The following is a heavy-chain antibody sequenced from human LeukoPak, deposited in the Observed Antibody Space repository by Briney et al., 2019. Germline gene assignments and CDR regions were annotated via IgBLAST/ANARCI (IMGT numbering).Heavy chain of an antibody. CDR3: ARFYSSSSSFDY. CDR2: MNPNSGNT. D-gene: IGHD6-13*01. J-gene: IGHJ4*02. CDR1: GYTLTSYA. V-gene: IGHV1-8*01. Sequence: ASVRVSCTASGYTLTSYAINWVRQATGQGLEWMGWMNPNSGNTGYAQKFQGRVTMTRNTSISTAYMELSSLRSEDTAVYYCARFYSSSSSFDYWGQGTLVTVSS.